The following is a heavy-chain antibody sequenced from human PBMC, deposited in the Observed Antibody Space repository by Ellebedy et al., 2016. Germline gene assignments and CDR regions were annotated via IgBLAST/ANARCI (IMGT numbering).Heavy chain of an antibody. J-gene: IGHJ4*02. Sequence: SVKVSXXASGGTFSSYAISWVRQAPGQGLEWMGGIIPIFGTANYAQKFQGRVTITADESTSTAYMELSSLRSEDTAVYYCARDRSDSSGSQGPFDYWGQGTLVTVSS. CDR3: ARDRSDSSGSQGPFDY. D-gene: IGHD3-22*01. CDR2: IIPIFGTA. V-gene: IGHV1-69*13. CDR1: GGTFSSYA.